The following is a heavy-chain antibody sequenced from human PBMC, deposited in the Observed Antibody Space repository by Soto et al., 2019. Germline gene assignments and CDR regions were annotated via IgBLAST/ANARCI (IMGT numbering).Heavy chain of an antibody. CDR2: IIPILGIA. CDR1: GGTFSSYT. J-gene: IGHJ4*02. D-gene: IGHD3-10*01. Sequence: QVQLVQSGAEVKQPGSSVKVSCKASGGTFSSYTISWVRQAPGQGLEWMGRIIPILGIANYAQKFQGRVTITADKSTITAYMELSSLRSEDTAVYYCAREEYYYGSGAFFDYWGQGNLVTVSS. CDR3: AREEYYYGSGAFFDY. V-gene: IGHV1-69*08.